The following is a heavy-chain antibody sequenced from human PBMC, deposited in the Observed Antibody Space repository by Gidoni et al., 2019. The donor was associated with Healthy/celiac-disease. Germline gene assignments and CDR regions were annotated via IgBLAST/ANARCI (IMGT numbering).Heavy chain of an antibody. J-gene: IGHJ6*03. CDR1: GGSISSYY. CDR3: ARDYYGSGRYYYYMDV. D-gene: IGHD3-10*01. V-gene: IGHV4-4*07. Sequence: QVQLQESGPGLVKPSETLSLTCTVPGGSISSYYWSWIRQPAGKGLEWIGRIYTSGSTNYNPSLKRRVTMSVDTSKNQFSLKLSSVTAADTAVYYCARDYYGSGRYYYYMDVWGKGTTVTVSS. CDR2: IYTSGST.